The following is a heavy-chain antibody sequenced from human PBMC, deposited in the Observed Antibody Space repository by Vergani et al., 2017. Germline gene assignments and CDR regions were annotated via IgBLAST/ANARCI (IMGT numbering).Heavy chain of an antibody. CDR3: ARDHPIVGAPVY. CDR1: GYTFTSYG. V-gene: IGHV1-18*01. CDR2: ISAYNGNT. J-gene: IGHJ4*02. Sequence: QVQLVQSGAEVKKPGASVKVSCKASGYTFTSYGISWVRQAPGQGLEWMGWISAYNGNTNYAQKLQGKVTMTTDTSTSTAYMELRSMRSDDTDVYYCARDHPIVGAPVYWGQGRLVTVSS. D-gene: IGHD1-26*01.